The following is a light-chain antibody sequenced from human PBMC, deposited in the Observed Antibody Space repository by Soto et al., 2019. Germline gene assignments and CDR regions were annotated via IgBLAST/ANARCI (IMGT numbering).Light chain of an antibody. V-gene: IGKV3-20*01. Sequence: EIVLTQSPATLSLSPGAGATLSCRASQSVSSSYLAWYQQKPGQAPRLLIYGASSRATGIPDRFSGSGSGTDFTLTISRLEPEDFAVYYCQQYGSSPPAFGQGTKVDIK. CDR1: QSVSSSY. J-gene: IGKJ1*01. CDR2: GAS. CDR3: QQYGSSPPA.